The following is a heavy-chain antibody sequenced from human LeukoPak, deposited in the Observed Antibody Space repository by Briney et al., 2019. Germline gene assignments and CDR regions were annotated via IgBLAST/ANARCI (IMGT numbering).Heavy chain of an antibody. V-gene: IGHV1-69*05. D-gene: IGHD3-22*01. CDR2: IIPIFGTA. CDR1: GGTFSSYA. J-gene: IGHJ5*02. Sequence: SVKVSCKASGGTFSSYAISWVRQAPGQGLEWMGGIIPIFGTANYAQKFQGRVTITTDESTSTAYMELSSLRSEDTAVYYCARGLEGFSSSGYYYWFDPWGQGTLVTVSS. CDR3: ARGLEGFSSSGYYYWFDP.